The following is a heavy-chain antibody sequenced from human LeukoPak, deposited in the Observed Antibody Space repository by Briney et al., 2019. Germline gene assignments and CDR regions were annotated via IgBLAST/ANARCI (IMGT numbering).Heavy chain of an antibody. J-gene: IGHJ4*02. Sequence: PSETLSLTCAVYGGSFSGYYWSWIRQPPGKGLEWIGEINHSGSTNYNPSLKSRVTISVDTSKNQFSLKLSSVTAADTAVYYCARCARTFVDYWGQGTLVTVSS. CDR3: ARCARTFVDY. D-gene: IGHD3-16*01. CDR2: INHSGST. CDR1: GGSFSGYY. V-gene: IGHV4-34*01.